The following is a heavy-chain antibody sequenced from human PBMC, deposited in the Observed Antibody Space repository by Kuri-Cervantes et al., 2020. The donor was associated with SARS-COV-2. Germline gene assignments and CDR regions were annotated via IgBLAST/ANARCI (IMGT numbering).Heavy chain of an antibody. CDR2: ITSTSGSL. D-gene: IGHD6-13*01. CDR3: VRRVAGSSTWYGDC. V-gene: IGHV3-21*01. CDR1: GYTFTSYD. J-gene: IGHJ4*02. Sequence: SCKASGYTFTSYDINWVRQAPGKGLEWVSSITSTSGSLYYADSVKGRFTISRDNAGNSLYLQMDGLRAEDTAVYYCVRRVAGSSTWYGDCWGQGILVTVSS.